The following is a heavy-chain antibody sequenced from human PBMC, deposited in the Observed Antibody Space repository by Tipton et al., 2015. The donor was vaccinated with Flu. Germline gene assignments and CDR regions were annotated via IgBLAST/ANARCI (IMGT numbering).Heavy chain of an antibody. Sequence: LRLSCSVSGDSIASDYYWAWVRQPPGKGLEWIGNVHRQGTTYYSPSLRSRVAIEVDRSKNQFSLEMRSVTAADMAVYYCARRDFSNYVSDPKNWFDRWGQGILATASS. CDR1: GDSIASDYY. D-gene: IGHD4-11*01. V-gene: IGHV4-38-2*01. CDR3: ARRDFSNYVSDPKNWFDR. J-gene: IGHJ5*02. CDR2: VHRQGTT.